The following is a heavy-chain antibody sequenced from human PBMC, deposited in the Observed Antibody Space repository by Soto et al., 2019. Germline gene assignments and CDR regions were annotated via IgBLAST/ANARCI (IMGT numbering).Heavy chain of an antibody. V-gene: IGHV1-69*13. D-gene: IGHD6-13*01. Sequence: SVKVSCKASGGTFSSYAISWVRQAPGQGLEWMGGIIPIFGTANYAQKFQGRVTITADESTSTAYMELSSLRSEDTAVYYCARGGRIADYNWFDPWGQGTLVTVSS. CDR1: GGTFSSYA. CDR3: ARGGRIADYNWFDP. J-gene: IGHJ5*02. CDR2: IIPIFGTA.